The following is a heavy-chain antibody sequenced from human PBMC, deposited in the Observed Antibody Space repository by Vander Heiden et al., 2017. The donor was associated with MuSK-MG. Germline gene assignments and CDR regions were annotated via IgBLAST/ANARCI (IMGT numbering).Heavy chain of an antibody. J-gene: IGHJ4*02. CDR3: ARRGPWGYVDY. Sequence: QLQLPESGPGLVKPSETLSLTCPVSGASIRSSRYSWGWILQPPGKGLEGMGSSYYSGSTYYNPSLKSRVTISVDTSKNQCSLKLSSVTAADTAVYYCARRGPWGYVDYWGQGTLVTVSA. CDR2: SYYSGST. V-gene: IGHV4-39*07. CDR1: GASIRSSRYS. D-gene: IGHD3-16*01.